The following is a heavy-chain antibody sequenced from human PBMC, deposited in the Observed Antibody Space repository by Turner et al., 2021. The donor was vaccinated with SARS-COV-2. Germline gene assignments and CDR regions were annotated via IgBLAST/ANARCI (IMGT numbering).Heavy chain of an antibody. CDR2: ISSNGGST. J-gene: IGHJ4*02. CDR3: VKGSY. CDR1: GFTFSSYA. V-gene: IGHV3-64D*06. Sequence: EVQLVESGGGLVQPGGSLRLSCSASGFTFSSYAMHWVRQAPGKGPEYISAISSNGGSTYYADSVKGRFTISRDNSKNTLYLQMSSLRAEDTAVYYCVKGSYWGQGTLVTVSS.